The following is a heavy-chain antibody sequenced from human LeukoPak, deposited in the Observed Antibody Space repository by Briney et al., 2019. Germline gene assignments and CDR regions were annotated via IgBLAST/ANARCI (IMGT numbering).Heavy chain of an antibody. CDR3: TLYNY. CDR1: GYSFTSQD. J-gene: IGHJ4*02. D-gene: IGHD2-2*02. Sequence: ASVKVSCKTSGYSFTSQDMHWVRQAPGQRLEWVGCISPDNGNAQYSQGFQGRVTITRDRSANTAYMELSSLRSEDMAVYYCTLYNYWGQGTLVTVSS. V-gene: IGHV1-3*03. CDR2: ISPDNGNA.